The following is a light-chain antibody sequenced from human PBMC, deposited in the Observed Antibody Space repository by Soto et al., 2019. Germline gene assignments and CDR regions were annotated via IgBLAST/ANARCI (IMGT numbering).Light chain of an antibody. CDR1: QSISSW. Sequence: DIHMTESPSTLAASVGDRVTITCRASQSISSWLAWYQQKPGKAPKVLIYDASSLGSGVPSRFSGSGPGTEFTLTISSLQPDDFATYLCQQYQTYSTFGQGTRLEIK. J-gene: IGKJ5*01. V-gene: IGKV1-5*01. CDR2: DAS. CDR3: QQYQTYST.